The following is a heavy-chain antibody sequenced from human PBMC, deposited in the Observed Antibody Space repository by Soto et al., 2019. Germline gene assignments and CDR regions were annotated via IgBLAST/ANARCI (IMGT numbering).Heavy chain of an antibody. CDR2: IWFDGSKQ. D-gene: IGHD2-21*01. CDR3: ARPLYRKGIGEVFDC. Sequence: QVHLVESGGGVVQPGRSLRLACAASGFTFSSYVMHWVRQSPGKGPEWVATIWFDGSKQYYADSVRDRFTISRNNPENTLYLQMNSLSAEDTAVYYCARPLYRKGIGEVFDCWGQGTLVTVSS. J-gene: IGHJ4*02. CDR1: GFTFSSYV. V-gene: IGHV3-33*01.